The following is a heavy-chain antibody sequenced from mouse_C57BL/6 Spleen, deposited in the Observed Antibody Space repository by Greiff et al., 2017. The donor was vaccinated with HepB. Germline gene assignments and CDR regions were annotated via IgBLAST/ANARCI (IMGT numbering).Heavy chain of an antibody. J-gene: IGHJ1*03. CDR2: INPYNGGT. CDR3: ARSAYYDYDDYFDV. CDR1: GYTFTDYY. D-gene: IGHD2-4*01. Sequence: VQLQQSGPVLVKPGASVKMSCKASGYTFTDYYMNWVKQSHGKSLEWIGVINPYNGGTSYNQKFKGKATLTVDKSSSTAYMELNSLTSEDSAVYYCARSAYYDYDDYFDVWGTGTTVTVSS. V-gene: IGHV1-19*01.